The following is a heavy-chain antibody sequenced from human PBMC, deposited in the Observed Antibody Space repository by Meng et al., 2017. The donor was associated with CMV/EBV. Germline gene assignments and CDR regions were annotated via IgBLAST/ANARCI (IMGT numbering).Heavy chain of an antibody. CDR3: TKSFWATGDTYAFFDF. Sequence: SGFTLSSYGMSWVRQAPGKGLEWVSGIGGSDDSKLSADSLKGRFTISRDNSKNVLYLQMNSLRAEDTAVYYCTKSFWATGDTYAFFDFWGQGTLVTVSS. V-gene: IGHV3-23*01. CDR2: IGGSDDSK. J-gene: IGHJ4*02. CDR1: GFTLSSYG. D-gene: IGHD7-27*01.